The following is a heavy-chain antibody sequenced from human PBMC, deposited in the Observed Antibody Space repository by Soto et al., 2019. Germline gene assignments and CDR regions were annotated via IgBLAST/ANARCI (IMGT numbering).Heavy chain of an antibody. CDR1: GYTFTFYY. Sequence: QVQLVQFGAEVKKPGASVNVSCKASGYTFTFYYMHWVRQAPGQGLEWRGWINPKSGGTMYPQKFQGRVTMTWDTSSSTAYMALTRLRSDDTAVYYCARDLAKGGGSAGFDYWGQGTLVTVSS. D-gene: IGHD1-26*01. CDR2: INPKSGGT. V-gene: IGHV1-2*02. CDR3: ARDLAKGGGSAGFDY. J-gene: IGHJ4*02.